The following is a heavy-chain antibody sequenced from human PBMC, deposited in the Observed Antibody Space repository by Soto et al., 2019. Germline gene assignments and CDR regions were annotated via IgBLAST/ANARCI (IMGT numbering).Heavy chain of an antibody. V-gene: IGHV3-30*03. CDR2: MSYDGGNK. J-gene: IGHJ4*02. CDR3: ARGGLEPFDH. CDR1: GFTLSRAG. D-gene: IGHD1-1*01. Sequence: VGSLRLSCATSGFTLSRAGMHWVRQAPGKGLEWVAVMSYDGGNKQYPESVKGRFTISRDESKNTLYLEMSSLRLEDTAVYYCARGGLEPFDHWGQGALVTVSS.